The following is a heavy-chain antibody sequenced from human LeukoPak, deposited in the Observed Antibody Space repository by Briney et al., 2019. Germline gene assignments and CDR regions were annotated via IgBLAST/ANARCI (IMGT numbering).Heavy chain of an antibody. V-gene: IGHV4-39*01. CDR3: ARRLRLVGGYDSSGYLNWFDP. J-gene: IGHJ5*02. D-gene: IGHD3-22*01. CDR2: IYYSGST. CDR1: GGSISSSSYY. Sequence: SETLSLTCTVSGGSISSSSYYWGWIRQPPGKGLEGIGSIYYSGSTYYNPSLKSRVTISVDTSKNQFSLKLSSVTAADTAVYYCARRLRLVGGYDSSGYLNWFDPWGQGTLVTVSS.